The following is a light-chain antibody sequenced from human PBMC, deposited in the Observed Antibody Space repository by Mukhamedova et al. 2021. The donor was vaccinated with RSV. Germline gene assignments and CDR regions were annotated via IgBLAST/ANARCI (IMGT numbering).Light chain of an antibody. CDR1: GNKN. Sequence: GNKNAHWYQQKSGQAPVLVIYSDNNRPSGIPERFSGSNSGNTATLTISGAQAGDEADYYCQVWHSNAVVFGGGTKLTV. CDR3: QVWHSNAVV. J-gene: IGLJ2*01. CDR2: SDN. V-gene: IGLV3-9*01.